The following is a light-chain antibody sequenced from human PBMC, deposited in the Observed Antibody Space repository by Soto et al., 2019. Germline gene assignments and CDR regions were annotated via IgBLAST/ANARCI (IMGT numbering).Light chain of an antibody. J-gene: IGLJ3*02. CDR3: VLHDEDSHWV. CDR2: STG. Sequence: QAVVTQEPSVTVSPGETVTLACASSTGEVTAGYYANWFQQKPGQPPRALIYSTGNRHSWTPARFSGSLLGGTAVLTLSGVQSEDEADYHCVLHDEDSHWVFGGGTKLTVL. CDR1: TGEVTAGYY. V-gene: IGLV7-43*01.